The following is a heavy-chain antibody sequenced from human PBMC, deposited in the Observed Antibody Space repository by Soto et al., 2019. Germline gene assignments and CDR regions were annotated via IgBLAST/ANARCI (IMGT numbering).Heavy chain of an antibody. CDR2: ISGSGGST. D-gene: IGHD6-13*01. CDR1: GFTFSSYA. V-gene: IGHV3-23*01. CDR3: AKSSSSWPNAFDI. Sequence: EVQLLESGGGLVQPGGSLRLSCAASGFTFSSYAMSWVRQAPGKGLEWVSAISGSGGSTYYADSVKGRFTISRDNSKNTLYLQMSSLRAEDTAVYYCAKSSSSWPNAFDIWGQGTMVTVSS. J-gene: IGHJ3*02.